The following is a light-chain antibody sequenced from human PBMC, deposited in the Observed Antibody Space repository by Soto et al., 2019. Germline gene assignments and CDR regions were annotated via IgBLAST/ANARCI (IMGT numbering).Light chain of an antibody. CDR1: PTIDRF. CDR3: QPSYDVPHT. V-gene: IGKV1-39*01. CDR2: AAS. Sequence: DIQMTQSPSSLSASVGDRVTITCRASPTIDRFLNWYQQKPGKAPKLLISAASNLQSGVPSRFSGSGSGADFTLTIISLQPEDSATYYCQPSYDVPHTFGQGTKLEIK. J-gene: IGKJ2*01.